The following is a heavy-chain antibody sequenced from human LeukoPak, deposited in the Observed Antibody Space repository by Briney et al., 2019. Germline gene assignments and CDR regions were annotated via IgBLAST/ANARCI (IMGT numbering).Heavy chain of an antibody. Sequence: SETLSLTCAVYGGSFSGYYWSWIRQPPGKGLEWIGEINHSGSTNYNPSLKSRVTISVDTSKNQFSLKLSSVTAADTAVYYCARAAGTAVSFTYYYYYGMDVWGQGTTVTVSS. CDR1: GGSFSGYY. CDR2: INHSGST. D-gene: IGHD6-19*01. V-gene: IGHV4-34*01. CDR3: ARAAGTAVSFTYYYYYGMDV. J-gene: IGHJ6*02.